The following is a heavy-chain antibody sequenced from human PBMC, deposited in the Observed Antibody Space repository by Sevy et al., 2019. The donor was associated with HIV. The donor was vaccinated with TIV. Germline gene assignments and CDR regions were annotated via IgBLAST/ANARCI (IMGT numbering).Heavy chain of an antibody. V-gene: IGHV3-21*01. CDR3: ARDFPRDYGMDV. Sequence: GGSLRLSCAASGFTFSSYSMNWVRQAPGKGLEWVSSISSSGSYIYYADSVKGRFTISRDNAKNSLYLQMNSLSAEDTAVDYWARDFPRDYGMDVWGQGTTVTVSS. CDR1: GFTFSSYS. J-gene: IGHJ6*02. CDR2: ISSSGSYI.